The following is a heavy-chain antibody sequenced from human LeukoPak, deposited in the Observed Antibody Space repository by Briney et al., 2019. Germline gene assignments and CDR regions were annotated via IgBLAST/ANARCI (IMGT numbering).Heavy chain of an antibody. D-gene: IGHD5-12*01. CDR3: ARDGTAIYSGYAPKYYFDY. CDR1: GFTFSSYW. V-gene: IGHV3-74*01. CDR2: INSDGSST. J-gene: IGHJ4*02. Sequence: PGGSLRLSCAASGFTFSSYWMHWVRQAPGKGLVWVSRINSDGSSTSYADSVKGRFTISRDNAKNTLYLQMNSLRAEDTAVYYCARDGTAIYSGYAPKYYFDYWGQGTLVTVSS.